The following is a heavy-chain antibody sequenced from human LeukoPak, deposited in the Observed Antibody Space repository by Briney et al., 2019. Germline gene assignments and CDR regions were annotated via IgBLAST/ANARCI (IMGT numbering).Heavy chain of an antibody. CDR2: IDPSDSYT. CDR3: ATELTGTKSYWFDP. CDR1: GYSFTSYW. Sequence: GESLKISCRGSGYSFTSYWISWVRQMPGKGLEWMGRIDPSDSYTNYSPSFQGHVTISADESISTAYLQWSSLKASDTAMYYCATELTGTKSYWFDPWGQGTLVTVSS. V-gene: IGHV5-10-1*01. J-gene: IGHJ5*02. D-gene: IGHD1-20*01.